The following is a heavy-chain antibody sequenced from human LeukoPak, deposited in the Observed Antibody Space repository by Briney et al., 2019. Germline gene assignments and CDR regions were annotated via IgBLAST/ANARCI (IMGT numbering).Heavy chain of an antibody. J-gene: IGHJ4*02. CDR1: GFTFSSYA. CDR3: AKDGRYYDFWSGYYRSSYFDY. V-gene: IGHV3-23*01. CDR2: ISGSGGST. Sequence: PGGSLRLSCAASGFTFSSYAMSWVRQAPGKGLEWVSAISGSGGSTYYADSVKGRFTISRDNSKNTLYLQMNSLRAEDTAVYYCAKDGRYYDFWSGYYRSSYFDYWGQGTLVTVSS. D-gene: IGHD3-3*01.